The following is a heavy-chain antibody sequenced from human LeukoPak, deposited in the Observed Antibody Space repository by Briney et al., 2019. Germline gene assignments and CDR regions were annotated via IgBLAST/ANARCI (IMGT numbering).Heavy chain of an antibody. V-gene: IGHV1-24*01. Sequence: ASVKVSCKVSGYTLTELSMHWVRQAPGKGLEWMGGFDPEDGETIYAQKFQGRVTMTEDTSTDTAYMEPSSLRSEDTAVYYCASGDSSGYSPPVYWGQGTLVTVSS. CDR1: GYTLTELS. CDR2: FDPEDGET. D-gene: IGHD3-22*01. J-gene: IGHJ4*02. CDR3: ASGDSSGYSPPVY.